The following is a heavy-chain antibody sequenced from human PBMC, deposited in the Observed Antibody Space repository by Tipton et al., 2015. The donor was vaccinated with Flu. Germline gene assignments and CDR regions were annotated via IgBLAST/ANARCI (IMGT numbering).Heavy chain of an antibody. V-gene: IGHV4-59*01. CDR1: GRSISSYY. J-gene: IGHJ4*02. Sequence: TLSLTCTVSGRSISSYYWSWIRKPPGQGMEWLGYISYSGSTNSNPSLKSRVTISVDTSKNQFSLKLSSVTAADTAVYYCARGDCNSTSCLDYWGQGTLVTVSS. CDR3: ARGDCNSTSCLDY. D-gene: IGHD2-2*01. CDR2: ISYSGST.